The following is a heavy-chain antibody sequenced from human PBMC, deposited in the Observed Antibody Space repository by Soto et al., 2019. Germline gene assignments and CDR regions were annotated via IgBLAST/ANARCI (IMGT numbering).Heavy chain of an antibody. V-gene: IGHV1-69*13. CDR1: GGTFSSYA. Sequence: SVKVSCKASGGTFSSYAISWVRQAPGQGPEWMGGIIPIFGTANYAQKFQGRVTITADESTSTAYMELSSLRSEDTAVYYCASFHCSSTSCYTRYYYYGMDVWGQGTTVTVSS. CDR3: ASFHCSSTSCYTRYYYYGMDV. J-gene: IGHJ6*02. CDR2: IIPIFGTA. D-gene: IGHD2-2*02.